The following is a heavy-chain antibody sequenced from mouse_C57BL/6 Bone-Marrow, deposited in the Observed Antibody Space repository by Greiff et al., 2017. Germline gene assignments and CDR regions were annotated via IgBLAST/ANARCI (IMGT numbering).Heavy chain of an antibody. Sequence: VQLQQPGAELVMPGASVKLSCKASGYTFTSYWMHWVKQRPGQGLEWIGEIDPSDSYTNYNQKFKGKSTLTVDKSSSTAYMQLSSLTSEDSAVYYYARSVYGSFFDYWGQGTTLTVSS. CDR3: ARSVYGSFFDY. V-gene: IGHV1-69*01. D-gene: IGHD1-1*01. CDR2: IDPSDSYT. J-gene: IGHJ2*01. CDR1: GYTFTSYW.